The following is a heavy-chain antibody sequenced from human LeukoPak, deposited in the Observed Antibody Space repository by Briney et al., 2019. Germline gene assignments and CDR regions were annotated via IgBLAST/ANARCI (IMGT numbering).Heavy chain of an antibody. CDR1: GYTFTGYY. CDR2: INPNSGGT. J-gene: IGHJ4*02. V-gene: IGHV1-2*02. D-gene: IGHD2-2*01. CDR3: ARDVVVPAAMRGDFDY. Sequence: ASVKVSCKASGYTFTGYYMHWVRQAPGQGLEWMGWINPNSGGTNYAQKFQGRVTMTRDTSISTAYMELSRLRSDDTAVYYCARDVVVPAAMRGDFDYWDQGTLVTVSS.